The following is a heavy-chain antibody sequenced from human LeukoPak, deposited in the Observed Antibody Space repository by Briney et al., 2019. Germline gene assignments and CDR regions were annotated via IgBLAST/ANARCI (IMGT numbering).Heavy chain of an antibody. J-gene: IGHJ2*01. CDR3: ARSNYDFWSGYFADPFSNWYFDL. CDR2: IYYSGST. CDR1: GFSLSTSGMC. Sequence: VSGPALVKPTQTLTLTCTFSGFSLSTSGMCVSWIRQPPGKGLEWIGYIYYSGSTNYNPSLKSRVTISVDTSKNQFSLKLSSVTAADTAVYYCARSNYDFWSGYFADPFSNWYFDLWGRGTLVTVSS. V-gene: IGHV4-61*08. D-gene: IGHD3-3*01.